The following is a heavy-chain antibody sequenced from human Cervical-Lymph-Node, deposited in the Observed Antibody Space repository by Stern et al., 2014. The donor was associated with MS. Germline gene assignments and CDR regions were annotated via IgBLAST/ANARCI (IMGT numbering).Heavy chain of an antibody. CDR1: GASIDHHF. J-gene: IGHJ5*02. V-gene: IGHV4-59*11. CDR3: ARATDL. CDR2: IYYSGTT. Sequence: HVQLQESGPGLLRPSETLSLTCTVSGASIDHHFWSLIRQPPGKGLEWIGYIYYSGTTNYNASLKGRVAISIDTSRTQFSLRLSSVTAADTAVYYCARATDLWGQGTLVAVSS.